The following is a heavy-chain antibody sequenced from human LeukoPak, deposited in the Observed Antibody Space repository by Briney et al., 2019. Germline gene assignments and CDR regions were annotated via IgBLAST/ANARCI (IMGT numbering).Heavy chain of an antibody. V-gene: IGHV1-2*02. CDR1: GYTFTGYY. D-gene: IGHD3-10*01. J-gene: IGHJ6*02. CDR2: INPNSGGT. Sequence: GASVKVSCKASGYTFTGYYMHWVRQAPGQGLEWMGWINPNSGGTNYAQKFQGRVTMTRDTSISTAYMELSRLRSDDTAVYYCASGSFSHGSGRSGMDVWGQGTTVTVSS. CDR3: ASGSFSHGSGRSGMDV.